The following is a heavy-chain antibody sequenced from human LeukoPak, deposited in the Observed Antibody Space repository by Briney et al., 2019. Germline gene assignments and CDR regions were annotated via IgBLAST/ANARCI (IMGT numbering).Heavy chain of an antibody. V-gene: IGHV3-20*04. CDR3: ARGDYGDLLDY. J-gene: IGHJ4*02. D-gene: IGHD4-17*01. CDR2: INWNGGST. Sequence: GGSLRLSCAASGFTFSNYGMCWVRQAPGKGLEWVSGINWNGGSTGYADSVKGRFTISRDNAKNSLYLQMNSLRAEDTALYYCARGDYGDLLDYWGQGTLVTVSS. CDR1: GFTFSNYG.